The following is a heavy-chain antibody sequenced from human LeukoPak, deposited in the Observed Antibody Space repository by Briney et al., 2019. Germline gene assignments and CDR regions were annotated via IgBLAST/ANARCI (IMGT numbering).Heavy chain of an antibody. CDR3: AKGSGSGSYYRGGAFDI. CDR1: GFTFSSYD. J-gene: IGHJ3*02. Sequence: GGSLRLPCAASGFTFSSYDMHWVRQATGKGLEWVSAIGTAGDAYYPGSAKGRFTISRENAKNSLYLQMNSLRAGDTAVYYCAKGSGSGSYYRGGAFDIWGQGTMVTVSS. D-gene: IGHD3-10*01. V-gene: IGHV3-13*01. CDR2: IGTAGDA.